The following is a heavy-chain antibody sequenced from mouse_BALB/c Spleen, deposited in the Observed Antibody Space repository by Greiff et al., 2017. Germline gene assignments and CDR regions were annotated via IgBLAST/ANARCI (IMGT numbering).Heavy chain of an antibody. CDR2: ISCDNGAT. CDR3: ARGGYDYRVDY. V-gene: IGHV1S34*01. Sequence: LVKTGASVKISCKASGYSFTGYYMHWVKQSHGKGLEWIGYISCDNGATSYNQKFKGKATLTVDTSSSTAYMQFNSLTSEDSAVYYCARGGYDYRVDYWGQGTSVTVSS. CDR1: GYSFTGYY. J-gene: IGHJ4*01. D-gene: IGHD2-4*01.